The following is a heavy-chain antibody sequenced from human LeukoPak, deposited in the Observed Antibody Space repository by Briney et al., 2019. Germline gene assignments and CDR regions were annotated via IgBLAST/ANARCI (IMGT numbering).Heavy chain of an antibody. J-gene: IGHJ4*02. CDR3: GSRRTAMFGVIKGPIDY. V-gene: IGHV4-34*01. CDR1: GGSFSDYY. Sequence: PETLSLTCAVYGGSFSDYYWTWIRQPPGKGLEWIGEINHSGSPNNNPSLKSRVSISFDTSKNQFSLKLTSVTAADTAVYYCGSRRTAMFGVIKGPIDYWGQGTLVTVSS. CDR2: INHSGSP. D-gene: IGHD3-3*01.